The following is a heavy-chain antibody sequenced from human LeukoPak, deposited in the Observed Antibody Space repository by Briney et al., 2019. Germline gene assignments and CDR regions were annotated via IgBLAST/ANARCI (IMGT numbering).Heavy chain of an antibody. CDR1: GYTFTGYY. CDR3: ARAGMVRGVIITLFDY. J-gene: IGHJ4*02. CDR2: INPNSGGT. V-gene: IGHV1-2*06. Sequence: ASVKVSCKASGYTFTGYYMHWVRQAPGQGLEWMGRINPNSGGTNYAQKFQGRVTMTRDTSICTAYMELSRLRSDDTAVYYCARAGMVRGVIITLFDYWGQGTLVTVSS. D-gene: IGHD3-10*01.